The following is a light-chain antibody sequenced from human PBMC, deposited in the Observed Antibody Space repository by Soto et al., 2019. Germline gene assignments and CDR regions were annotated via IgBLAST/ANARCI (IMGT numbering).Light chain of an antibody. V-gene: IGLV2-23*02. CDR3: CSYAGRSTPYV. Sequence: QSALTQPASVSGSPGQSITISCTGTSSDVGSYNLVSWYQQYPGKAPKLMIYEVSKRPSGVSNRFSGSKSGNTASLTISGLQVEDEADYYCCSYAGRSTPYVFGTGTKVTVL. CDR2: EVS. CDR1: SSDVGSYNL. J-gene: IGLJ1*01.